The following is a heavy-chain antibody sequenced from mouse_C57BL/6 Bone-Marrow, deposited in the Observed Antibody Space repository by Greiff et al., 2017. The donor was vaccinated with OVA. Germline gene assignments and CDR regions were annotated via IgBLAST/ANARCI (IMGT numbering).Heavy chain of an antibody. CDR1: GYTFTDYY. D-gene: IGHD1-1*01. V-gene: IGHV1-19*01. Sequence: VQLKESGPVLVKPGASVKMSCKASGYTFTDYYMNWVKQSHGKSLEWIGVINPYNGGTSYNQKFKGKATLTVDKSSSTAYMELNSLTSEDSAVYYCARSHPYGSSDYWGQGTTLTVSS. CDR3: ARSHPYGSSDY. CDR2: INPYNGGT. J-gene: IGHJ2*01.